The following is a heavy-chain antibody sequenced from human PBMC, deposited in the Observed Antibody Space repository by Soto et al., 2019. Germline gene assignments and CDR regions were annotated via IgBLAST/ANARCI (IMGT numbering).Heavy chain of an antibody. V-gene: IGHV1-18*01. CDR3: ARGSGSWFTFDY. CDR1: GYTFTTYA. J-gene: IGHJ4*02. CDR2: ISVYNGNT. D-gene: IGHD6-13*01. Sequence: QVQLVQSGAEVKKPGASVKVSCKTSGYTFTTYAISWVRQAPGQGLEWMGWISVYNGNTRYAQNLQGRVTMTTDTSTSTAYMELRSLRSDDTAQYYCARGSGSWFTFDYWGQGTLVTVSS.